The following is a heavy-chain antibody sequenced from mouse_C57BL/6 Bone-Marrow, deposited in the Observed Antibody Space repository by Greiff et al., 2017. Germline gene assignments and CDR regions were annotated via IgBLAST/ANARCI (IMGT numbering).Heavy chain of an antibody. D-gene: IGHD1-1*01. CDR3: ANTVERGYYAMDY. Sequence: VQLQQSGPELVKPGASVKISCKASGYTFTDYYMNWVKQSHGKSLEWIGDINPNNGGTSYNQKFKGKATLTVDKASSTAYMELRSLTSEDSAVYYCANTVERGYYAMDYWGQGTSVTVSS. V-gene: IGHV1-26*01. CDR2: INPNNGGT. J-gene: IGHJ4*01. CDR1: GYTFTDYY.